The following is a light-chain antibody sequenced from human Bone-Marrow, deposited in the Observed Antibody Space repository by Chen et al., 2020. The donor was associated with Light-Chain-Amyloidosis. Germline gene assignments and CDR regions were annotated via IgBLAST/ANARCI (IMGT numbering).Light chain of an antibody. Sequence: SYVLTQPSSVSVAPGQTAMIACGGNNIGSTSVHWYQQMPGQAPLLVVYDDSDRPSGIPERLAGSTAGNTAALTISRVEAGDEADYYWPVWDRSGDRPGFGGGTKLTVL. CDR3: PVWDRSGDRPG. CDR2: DDS. V-gene: IGLV3-21*02. J-gene: IGLJ3*02. CDR1: NIGSTS.